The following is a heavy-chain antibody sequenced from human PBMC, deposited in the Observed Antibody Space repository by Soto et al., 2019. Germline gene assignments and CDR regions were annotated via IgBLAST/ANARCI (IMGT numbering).Heavy chain of an antibody. CDR2: ISAKNGDT. V-gene: IGHV1-18*01. Sequence: QLVQSGADVKKPGASVRVSCKASGYTFTDYGITWVRQAPGQGLEWMGWISAKNGDTNLAQKFRGRVTLTTDTSTGTAYMDLRSLTPDDTAVYYCARDPPETPSDYWGQGTLVTVSS. CDR1: GYTFTDYG. CDR3: ARDPPETPSDY. J-gene: IGHJ4*02.